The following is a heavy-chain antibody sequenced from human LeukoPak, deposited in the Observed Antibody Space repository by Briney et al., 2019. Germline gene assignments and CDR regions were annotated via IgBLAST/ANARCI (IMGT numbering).Heavy chain of an antibody. V-gene: IGHV1-69*13. CDR3: ARRASLYESNGYYYFY. CDR2: IFPIFGTA. Sequence: SVKVSCKASGGTFSSYAISWVRQAPEQGLEWMGGIFPIFGTANYAQKFQGRVTITADESTSTAYMELSSLRSENTAVYYCARRASLYESNGYYYFYSGQGSLVTVSS. CDR1: GGTFSSYA. D-gene: IGHD3-22*01. J-gene: IGHJ4*02.